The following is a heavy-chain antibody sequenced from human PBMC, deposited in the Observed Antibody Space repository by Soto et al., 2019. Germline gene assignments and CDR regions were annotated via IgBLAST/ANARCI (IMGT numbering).Heavy chain of an antibody. Sequence: SETLSLTCAVYGGSFSGYYWSWIRQPPGKGLEWIGEINHSGSTNYNPSLKSRVTISVDTSKNQFSLKLSSVTAADTAVYYCAKDFGYWGQGTLVTVSS. CDR2: INHSGST. CDR1: GGSFSGYY. CDR3: AKDFGY. D-gene: IGHD3-10*01. J-gene: IGHJ4*02. V-gene: IGHV4-34*01.